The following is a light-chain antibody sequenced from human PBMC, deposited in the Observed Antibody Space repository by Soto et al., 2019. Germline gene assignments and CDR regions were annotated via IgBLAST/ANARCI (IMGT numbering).Light chain of an antibody. J-gene: IGLJ1*01. CDR2: EVS. V-gene: IGLV2-14*01. CDR1: SRDVGGYNY. Sequence: SVLTQPASVSGSPAQSITISCTGTSRDVGGYNYVSWYQQHPGKAPKLMIYEVSNRPSGVSNRFSGSKSGNTASLTISGLQAEDEADYYCSSYTSSSIIDVFGTRTKVTGL. CDR3: SSYTSSSIIDV.